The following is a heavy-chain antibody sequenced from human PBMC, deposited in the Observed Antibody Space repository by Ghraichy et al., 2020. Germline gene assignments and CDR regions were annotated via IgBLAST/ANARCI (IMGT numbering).Heavy chain of an antibody. CDR1: GYTFTSYY. CDR2: INPSGGST. V-gene: IGHV1-46*01. D-gene: IGHD2-2*01. J-gene: IGHJ3*02. CDR3: AREGDIVVVPAARAFDI. Sequence: ASVKVSCKASGYTFTSYYMHWVRQAPGQGLEWMGIINPSGGSTSYAQKFQGRVTMTRDTSTSTVYMELSSLRSEDTAVYYCAREGDIVVVPAARAFDIWGQGTLVTVSS.